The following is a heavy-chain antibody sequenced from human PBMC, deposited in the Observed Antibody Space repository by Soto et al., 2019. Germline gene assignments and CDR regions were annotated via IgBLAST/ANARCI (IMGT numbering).Heavy chain of an antibody. V-gene: IGHV1-3*01. Sequence: GASVQVSCKASGYTFTSYAMHWVRQAPGQRLEWMGWINAGNGNTKYSQKFQGRVTITRDTSASTAYMELSSLRSEDTAVYYWAREPDPHWMATIQNPDYWGQGTLVTVSS. CDR2: INAGNGNT. J-gene: IGHJ4*02. D-gene: IGHD5-12*01. CDR1: GYTFTSYA. CDR3: AREPDPHWMATIQNPDY.